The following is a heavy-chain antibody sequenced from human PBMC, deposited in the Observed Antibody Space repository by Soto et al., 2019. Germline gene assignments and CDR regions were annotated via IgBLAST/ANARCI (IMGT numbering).Heavy chain of an antibody. Sequence: QVQLVESGGGVVQPGRSLRLSCAASGLIFSAAGMHWVRRAPGKGLEWVAFIANDGRSESYADSVKGRFTISRDNSQNRLYLQMNGLRAEDTAVYYCAKDKGRTAIDYWGQGTLVSVSS. CDR1: GLIFSAAG. CDR2: IANDGRSE. CDR3: AKDKGRTAIDY. J-gene: IGHJ4*02. V-gene: IGHV3-30*18.